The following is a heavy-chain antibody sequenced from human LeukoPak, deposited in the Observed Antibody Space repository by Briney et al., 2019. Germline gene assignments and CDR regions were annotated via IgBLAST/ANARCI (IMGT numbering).Heavy chain of an antibody. D-gene: IGHD3-22*01. Sequence: KPGGSLRLSCAASGFTFSDCYMSWIRQAPGKGLEWVLYISSSGSTIYYADSVKGRFTISRDNAKNSLYLQMNSLRAEDTAVYYCARGYYYDSSGYASRWGQGTLVTVSS. V-gene: IGHV3-11*04. CDR1: GFTFSDCY. CDR3: ARGYYYDSSGYASR. J-gene: IGHJ4*02. CDR2: ISSSGSTI.